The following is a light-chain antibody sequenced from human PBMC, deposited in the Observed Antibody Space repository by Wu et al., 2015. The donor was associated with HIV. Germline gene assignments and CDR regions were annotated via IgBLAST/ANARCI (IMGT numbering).Light chain of an antibody. CDR3: QQRSNWPLT. V-gene: IGKV3-11*01. CDR2: DAS. CDR1: QSVTSY. J-gene: IGKJ5*01. Sequence: DIVLTQSPATLSLSPGQRATLSCRASQSVTSYLAWYQQKPGQAPRLLMYDASTRATGIPVRFSGSGSGTDFTPTINSLEPEDFAVYYCQQRSNWPLTFGQGTRLEIK.